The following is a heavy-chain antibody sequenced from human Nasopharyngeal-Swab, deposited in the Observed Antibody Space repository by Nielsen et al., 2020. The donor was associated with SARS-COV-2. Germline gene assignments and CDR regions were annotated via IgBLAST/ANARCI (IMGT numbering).Heavy chain of an antibody. CDR1: GFTFSSYD. D-gene: IGHD5-18*01. V-gene: IGHV3-13*01. Sequence: RGSLRLSCAASGFTFSSYDMHWVRQATGKGLEWVSAIGTAGDTYYPGSVKGRFTISRENAKNSLYLQMNSLRAGDTAVYYCARGPVDTAMARGLFDYWGQGTLVTVSS. CDR3: ARGPVDTAMARGLFDY. CDR2: IGTAGDT. J-gene: IGHJ4*02.